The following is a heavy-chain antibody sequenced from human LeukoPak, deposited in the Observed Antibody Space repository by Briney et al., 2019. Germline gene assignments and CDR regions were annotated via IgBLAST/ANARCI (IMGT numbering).Heavy chain of an antibody. Sequence: GESLKISSKGSGYSFTSYWISWVRQMPGKGLEWMGRIDPSDSYTNYSPSFQGHVTISADKSISIAYLQWSSLRASDTAMYYCARTLTTDIDYWGQGTLVTVSS. CDR1: GYSFTSYW. CDR2: IDPSDSYT. J-gene: IGHJ4*02. V-gene: IGHV5-10-1*01. D-gene: IGHD4-11*01. CDR3: ARTLTTDIDY.